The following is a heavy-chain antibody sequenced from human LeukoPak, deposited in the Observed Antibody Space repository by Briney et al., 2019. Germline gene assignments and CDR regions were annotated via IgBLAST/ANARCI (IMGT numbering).Heavy chain of an antibody. CDR1: GFTFSSYN. J-gene: IGHJ4*02. V-gene: IGHV3-21*01. Sequence: GGSLRLSCAASGFTFSSYNMNWVRQAPGKGLEWVSSISSSSSYIYYADSVKGRFTISRDNAKNSLYLQMNSLRAEDTAVYYCAKGNYNWNDESDYWGQGTLVTVSS. CDR3: AKGNYNWNDESDY. D-gene: IGHD1-1*01. CDR2: ISSSSSYI.